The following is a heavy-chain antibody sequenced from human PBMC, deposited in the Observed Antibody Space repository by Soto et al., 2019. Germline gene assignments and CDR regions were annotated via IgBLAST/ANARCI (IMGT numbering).Heavy chain of an antibody. V-gene: IGHV4-59*01. J-gene: IGHJ4*02. CDR1: GDSFSSYY. Sequence: PSETLSLTCTVSGDSFSSYYWSWVRQPPGQGLEWIGYISNSGGTNVNPSLKGRVTLSVDASMNQFSLRLSSVTAADTAVYFCSRVFGAYWYFDYWGRGTLVTVS. D-gene: IGHD2-8*02. CDR2: ISNSGGT. CDR3: SRVFGAYWYFDY.